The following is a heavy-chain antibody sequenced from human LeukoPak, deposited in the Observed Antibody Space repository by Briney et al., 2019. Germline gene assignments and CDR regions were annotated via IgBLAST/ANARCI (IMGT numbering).Heavy chain of an antibody. D-gene: IGHD5-18*01. CDR3: ARDRIQLNRYYYYGMDV. CDR1: GYTFTSYY. J-gene: IGHJ6*02. Sequence: ASVKVSCKASGYTFTSYYMHWVRQAPGPGLERMGIINPSGGSTSYAQKFQGRVTMTRDTCTSTVYMELSSLRSEDTAVYYCARDRIQLNRYYYYGMDVWGQGTAVTVS. CDR2: INPSGGST. V-gene: IGHV1-46*01.